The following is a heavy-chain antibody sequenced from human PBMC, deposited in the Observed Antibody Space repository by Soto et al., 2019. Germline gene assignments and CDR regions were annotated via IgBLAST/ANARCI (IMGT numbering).Heavy chain of an antibody. CDR3: ARGRGYSYGLDP. V-gene: IGHV4-30-4*01. CDR2: ISFSGTT. CDR1: EDTISRNNNY. Sequence: SQTLSQTSTVAEDTISRNNNYWSSIRQPPGEGLEWFGFISFSGTTSYSPSLKCRVAISLVTSKNQFSLCLSSVIAADTAVYYCARGRGYSYGLDPCGQGTLVTVSS. D-gene: IGHD5-18*01. J-gene: IGHJ5*02.